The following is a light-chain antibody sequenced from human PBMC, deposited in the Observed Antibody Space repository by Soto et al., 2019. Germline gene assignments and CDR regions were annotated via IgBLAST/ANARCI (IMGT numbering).Light chain of an antibody. CDR2: DNK. CDR3: QSYDTSLSGWVI. J-gene: IGLJ2*01. V-gene: IGLV1-40*01. Sequence: QSVLTQPPSVSGAPGQRVSISCTGSSSNIGARFDVHWYQQVAGAAPKLLIFDNKYRPPGVPARFSGSKSGTSAALVITGLQAEDEADYFGQSYDTSLSGWVIFGGGTKLTVL. CDR1: SSNIGARFD.